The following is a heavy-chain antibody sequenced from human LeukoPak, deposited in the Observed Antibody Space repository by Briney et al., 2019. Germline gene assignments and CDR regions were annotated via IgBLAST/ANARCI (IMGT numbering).Heavy chain of an antibody. Sequence: SETLSLTCSVSGGSMNSYYWSWIRQSPGKGLEWIGYIYYSGSTNYNPSLKSRVTISVDTSKNQFSLKLSSVTAADTAVHYCARHAWLQPFDYWGQGTLVTVSS. CDR2: IYYSGST. D-gene: IGHD3-9*01. CDR1: GGSMNSYY. CDR3: ARHAWLQPFDY. J-gene: IGHJ4*02. V-gene: IGHV4-59*08.